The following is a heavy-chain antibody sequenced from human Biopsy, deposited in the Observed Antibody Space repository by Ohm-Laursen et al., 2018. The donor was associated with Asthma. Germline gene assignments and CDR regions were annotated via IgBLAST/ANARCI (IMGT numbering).Heavy chain of an antibody. Sequence: QTLSLTCAVSGGSISSGDYSWSWIRQPPGKGLEWSGFISPSGNTYYSPSLKSRLTISVDRSKNQFSLRLSSVTAADTAMYYCARDYGDYVWRAFDIWGQGTMVTVSS. CDR3: ARDYGDYVWRAFDI. V-gene: IGHV4-30-2*01. J-gene: IGHJ3*02. CDR1: GGSISSGDYS. D-gene: IGHD4-17*01. CDR2: ISPSGNT.